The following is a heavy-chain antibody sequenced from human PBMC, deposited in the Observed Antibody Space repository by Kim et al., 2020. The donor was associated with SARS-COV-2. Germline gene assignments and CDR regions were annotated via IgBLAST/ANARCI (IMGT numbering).Heavy chain of an antibody. V-gene: IGHV6-1*01. CDR2: TYYRSKWYN. CDR1: GDSVSSSIAT. J-gene: IGHJ3*02. D-gene: IGHD2-8*01. Sequence: SQTLSLTCAISGDSVSSSIATWNWIRQSPSRGLEWLGRTYYRSKWYNDYAVSVKSRISINPDTSKNQFSLQLNSVTPEDTAVYSCARALAANTAFDIWGQATMVTVSS. CDR3: ARALAANTAFDI.